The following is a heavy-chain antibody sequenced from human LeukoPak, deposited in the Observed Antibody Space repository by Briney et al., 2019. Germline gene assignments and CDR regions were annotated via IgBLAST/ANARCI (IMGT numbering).Heavy chain of an antibody. D-gene: IGHD1-26*01. J-gene: IGHJ4*02. CDR3: AKDGPVGATNFGPLDY. V-gene: IGHV3-30*18. CDR2: ISYDGSNK. CDR1: GFTFSSYG. Sequence: GGSLRLSCAASGFTFSSYGMHWVRRAPGKGLEWVAVISYDGSNKYYADSVKGRFTISRDNSKNTLYLQMNSLRAEDTAVYYCAKDGPVGATNFGPLDYWGQGTLVTVSS.